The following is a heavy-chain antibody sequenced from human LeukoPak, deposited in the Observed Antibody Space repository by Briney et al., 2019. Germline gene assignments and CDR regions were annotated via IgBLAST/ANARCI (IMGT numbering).Heavy chain of an antibody. CDR2: INHSGST. J-gene: IGHJ4*02. V-gene: IGHV4-34*01. CDR1: GGSFSGCH. CDR3: ARLSYSSGWYGRDY. Sequence: SETLSLTCAVYGGSFSGCHWSWIRQPPGKGLEWIGEINHSGSTNYNPSLKSRVTISVGTSKNQFSLKLSSVTAADTAVYYCARLSYSSGWYGRDYWGQGTLVTVSS. D-gene: IGHD6-19*01.